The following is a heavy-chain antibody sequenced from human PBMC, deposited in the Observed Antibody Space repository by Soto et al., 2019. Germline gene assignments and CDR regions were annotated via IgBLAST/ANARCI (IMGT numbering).Heavy chain of an antibody. J-gene: IGHJ6*03. CDR1: GYTFTSYA. V-gene: IGHV1-2*04. CDR2: INAGSGGT. D-gene: IGHD4-17*01. CDR3: ARAYGASPNLYSYYMHV. Sequence: ASVKVSCKASGYTFTSYAMHWVRQAPGQRLEWMGWINAGSGGTKYAQKFQGWVTMTRDTSISTAYLELTRLTSDDTAMYYCARAYGASPNLYSYYMHVWGKGTTVSGSS.